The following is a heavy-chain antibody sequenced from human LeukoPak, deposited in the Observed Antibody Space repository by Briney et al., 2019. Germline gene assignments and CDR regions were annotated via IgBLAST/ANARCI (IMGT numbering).Heavy chain of an antibody. Sequence: GGSLRLSCAASGFTFSSYAMSWVRQAPGKGLEWVSAISGSGGSTYYADSVKGRFTISRDNSKNTLYLQMNSLKTEDTAVYYCTADLYGDYTFDYWGQGTLVTVSS. CDR2: ISGSGGST. D-gene: IGHD4-17*01. J-gene: IGHJ4*02. V-gene: IGHV3-23*01. CDR3: TADLYGDYTFDY. CDR1: GFTFSSYA.